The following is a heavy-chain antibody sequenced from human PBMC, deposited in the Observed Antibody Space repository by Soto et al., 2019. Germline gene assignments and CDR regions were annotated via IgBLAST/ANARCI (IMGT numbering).Heavy chain of an antibody. CDR2: IYYTEST. Sequence: IPCPRWSVVDGNSKSNDGSWVLKPPEKRVEWIGYIYYTESTNYNPSLKSRVTISVDTSKNQFSLNLNFVTAADTAVYYCARGAYYTDSRGYHYWGQGTQVTSPQ. V-gene: IGHV4-59*01. J-gene: IGHJ4*02. D-gene: IGHD3-22*01. CDR3: ARGAYYTDSRGYHY. CDR1: DGNSKSND.